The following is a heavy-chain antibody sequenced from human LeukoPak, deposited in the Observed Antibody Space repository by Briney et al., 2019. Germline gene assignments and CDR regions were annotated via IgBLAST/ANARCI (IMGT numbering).Heavy chain of an antibody. V-gene: IGHV3-9*01. CDR3: ASYGGSGSYYPFDY. D-gene: IGHD3-10*01. CDR2: ISWNSGSI. CDR1: GFTFDDYA. J-gene: IGHJ4*02. Sequence: GGSLRLSCAASGFTFDDYAMHWVRHAPGKGLEWVSGISWNSGSIGYADSVKGRFTISRDNAKNSLYLQMNSLRAEDTAVYYCASYGGSGSYYPFDYWGQGTLVTVSS.